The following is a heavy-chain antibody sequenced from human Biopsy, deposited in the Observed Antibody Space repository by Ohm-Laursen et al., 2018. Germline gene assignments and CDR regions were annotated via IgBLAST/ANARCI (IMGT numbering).Heavy chain of an antibody. J-gene: IGHJ1*01. CDR3: ATKLTGYFHH. Sequence: SSVKVSCKAPGGTFSNYGVNWVRQAPGQGLEWLGGNIPIFGTGNYAQKFQDRVTVAADTSTSTATMELRSLRSDDTAVYYCATKLTGYFHHWGQGTLVIVSS. CDR1: GGTFSNYG. CDR2: NIPIFGTG. V-gene: IGHV1-69*06. D-gene: IGHD3-9*01.